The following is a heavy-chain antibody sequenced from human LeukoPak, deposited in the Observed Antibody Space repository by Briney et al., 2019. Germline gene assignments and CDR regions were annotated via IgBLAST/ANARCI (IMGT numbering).Heavy chain of an antibody. CDR3: ARGISDSGSYYFDY. Sequence: SVKVSCKASGGTFSSYAISWVRQAPGQGLEWMGGIIPIFGTANYAQKFQGRVTITADESTSTAYMELSSLRSDDTAVYYCARGISDSGSYYFDYWGQGTLVTVSS. J-gene: IGHJ4*02. CDR1: GGTFSSYA. V-gene: IGHV1-69*13. CDR2: IIPIFGTA. D-gene: IGHD1-26*01.